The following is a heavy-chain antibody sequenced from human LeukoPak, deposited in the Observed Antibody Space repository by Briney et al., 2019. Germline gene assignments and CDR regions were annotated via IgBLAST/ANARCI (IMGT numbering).Heavy chain of an antibody. CDR2: KDYSGST. Sequence: TPETLSLTCTVSGGSISRYYWSWIRQPPGKGLEWIGYKDYSGSTNYNPSLKSRVTISVDTSKNQFSLKLSSVTAADTAVYYCAGGYIYGSTYYYMDVWGKGTTVTISS. J-gene: IGHJ6*03. CDR3: AGGYIYGSTYYYMDV. D-gene: IGHD5-18*01. CDR1: GGSISRYY. V-gene: IGHV4-59*01.